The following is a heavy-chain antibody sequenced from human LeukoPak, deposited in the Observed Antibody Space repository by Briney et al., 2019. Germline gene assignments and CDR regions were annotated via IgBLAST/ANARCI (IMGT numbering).Heavy chain of an antibody. V-gene: IGHV3-66*04. Sequence: PGGSLRLSCAASGFTVSNTYMSWVRQAPGKGLEWVSVISSGGGTYFADSVKGRFTISRDSSKNTLYLQMNSLRAEDTAVYYCASQGIAAPSVDYWGQGTLVTVSS. D-gene: IGHD6-6*01. J-gene: IGHJ4*02. CDR2: ISSGGGT. CDR1: GFTVSNTY. CDR3: ASQGIAAPSVDY.